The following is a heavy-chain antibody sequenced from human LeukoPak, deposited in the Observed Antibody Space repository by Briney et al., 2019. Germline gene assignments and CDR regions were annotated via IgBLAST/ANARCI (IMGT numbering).Heavy chain of an antibody. Sequence: ASVKVSCKASGYTFTDYYIHWVRQAPGQGLEWMGWINPADGGTKFAQNFQVRVTMTSDTSISTAYMELSSLRSDDTAVYYCAREKIGSGYDQDLDYWGQGTMVTVSS. V-gene: IGHV1-2*02. CDR3: AREKIGSGYDQDLDY. CDR1: GYTFTDYY. J-gene: IGHJ4*02. CDR2: INPADGGT. D-gene: IGHD5-12*01.